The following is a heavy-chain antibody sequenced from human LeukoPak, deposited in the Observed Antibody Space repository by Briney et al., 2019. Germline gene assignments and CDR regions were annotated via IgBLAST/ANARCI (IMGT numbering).Heavy chain of an antibody. Sequence: GGSLRLSCAASGFTFSSYGMHWVRQAPGKGLEWVAVISYDATKKYYADSVKGRFTISRDNSRKTLHLQMNSARADDTAVYYCTKDSTTYYYGSGSYYDAWGQGTLVTVSS. CDR1: GFTFSSYG. CDR2: ISYDATKK. D-gene: IGHD3-10*01. V-gene: IGHV3-30*18. J-gene: IGHJ5*02. CDR3: TKDSTTYYYGSGSYYDA.